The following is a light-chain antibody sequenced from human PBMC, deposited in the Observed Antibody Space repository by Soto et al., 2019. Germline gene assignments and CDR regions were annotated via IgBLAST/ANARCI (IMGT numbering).Light chain of an antibody. CDR2: EVN. Sequence: QSALTQPPSVSGSPGQSVTISCTGTSSDVGNYNRVSWYQQPPGTAPKLIIYEVNNRPSGVPDRFSGSKSGNTASLTISGLPAEDEADYYCSSYTSSSTLVVFGGGTKVTVL. CDR1: SSDVGNYNR. J-gene: IGLJ2*01. V-gene: IGLV2-18*02. CDR3: SSYTSSSTLVV.